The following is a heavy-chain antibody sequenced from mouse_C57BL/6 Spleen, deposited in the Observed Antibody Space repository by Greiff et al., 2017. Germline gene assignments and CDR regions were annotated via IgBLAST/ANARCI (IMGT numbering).Heavy chain of an antibody. V-gene: IGHV1-69*01. CDR1: GYTFTSYW. Sequence: QVQLQQSGAELVMPGASVKLSCKASGYTFTSYWMHWVKQRPGQGLEWIGEIDPSASYTNYNQKFKGQSTLTVDKSSSTAYLQLSSLTSEDSAVYYGARAHYYGNSPFADWGQGTLVTVSA. CDR3: ARAHYYGNSPFAD. J-gene: IGHJ3*01. CDR2: IDPSASYT. D-gene: IGHD1-1*01.